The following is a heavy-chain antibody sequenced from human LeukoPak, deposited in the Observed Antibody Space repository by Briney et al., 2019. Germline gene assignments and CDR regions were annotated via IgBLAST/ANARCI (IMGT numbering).Heavy chain of an antibody. D-gene: IGHD6-19*01. J-gene: IGHJ4*02. CDR3: AKGRHSSGWKSYFDY. CDR2: ISYDGSNK. Sequence: GRSLRLSCAASGFTFSSYGMHWVRQAPGKGLEWVAVISYDGSNKYYADSVKGRSTISRDNSKNTLYLQMNSLRAEDTAVYYCAKGRHSSGWKSYFDYWGQGTLVTVSS. CDR1: GFTFSSYG. V-gene: IGHV3-30*18.